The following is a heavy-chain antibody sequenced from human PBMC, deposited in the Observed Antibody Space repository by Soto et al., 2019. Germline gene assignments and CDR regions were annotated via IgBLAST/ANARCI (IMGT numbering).Heavy chain of an antibody. V-gene: IGHV3-66*01. CDR3: ASPPDIAAAGIFDAFDI. Sequence: GGSLRLSCAASGFTFSSYAMSWVRQAPGKGLEWVSVIYSGGSTYYADSVKGRFTISRDNSKNTLYLQMNSLRAEDTAVYYCASPPDIAAAGIFDAFDIWGQGTMVTVSS. J-gene: IGHJ3*02. CDR2: IYSGGST. D-gene: IGHD6-13*01. CDR1: GFTFSSYA.